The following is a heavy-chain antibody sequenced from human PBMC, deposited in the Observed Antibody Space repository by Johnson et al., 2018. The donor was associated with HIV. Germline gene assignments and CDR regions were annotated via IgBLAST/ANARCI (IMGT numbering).Heavy chain of an antibody. CDR3: ARYGISFVGATTVKWAFDI. V-gene: IGHV3-64*01. CDR2: ISNNGDST. J-gene: IGHJ3*02. Sequence: MQLVESGGGVVQPGRSLRLSCAASGFTFSSYAMHWVRQAPGKGLEYFSAISNNGDSTYYANSVKDRFTISRDNSKNTLYLQMGSLRAEDMAVYYCARYGISFVGATTVKWAFDIWGQGTMVTVSS. D-gene: IGHD1-26*01. CDR1: GFTFSSYA.